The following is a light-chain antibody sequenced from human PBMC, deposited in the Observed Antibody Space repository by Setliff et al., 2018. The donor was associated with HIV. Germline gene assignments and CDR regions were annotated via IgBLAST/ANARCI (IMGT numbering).Light chain of an antibody. CDR2: NVS. CDR3: YSSTTSSTWV. CDR1: SSDIGAYDY. Sequence: QSALTQPASVSGSPGQPITISCTGTSSDIGAYDYVSWYQQHPGKAPKLIIYNVSSRPSGVSYRFSGSKSDNTASLTISGLQAEDEADYYRYSSTTSSTWVFGGGTKVTVL. V-gene: IGLV2-14*03. J-gene: IGLJ3*02.